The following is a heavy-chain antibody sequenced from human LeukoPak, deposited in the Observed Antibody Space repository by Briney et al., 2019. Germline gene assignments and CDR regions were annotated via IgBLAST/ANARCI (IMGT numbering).Heavy chain of an antibody. CDR1: GFTFSSYW. D-gene: IGHD3-3*01. J-gene: IGHJ4*02. CDR3: ARHLGNDYDFWSGYYTFDY. CDR2: INSDGSST. Sequence: SGGSLRLSCAASGFTFSSYWMHWVRQAPGKGLVWVSRINSDGSSTSYADSVKGRFTISRDNAKNTLYLQMNSLRAEDTAVYYCARHLGNDYDFWSGYYTFDYWGQGTLVTVSS. V-gene: IGHV3-74*01.